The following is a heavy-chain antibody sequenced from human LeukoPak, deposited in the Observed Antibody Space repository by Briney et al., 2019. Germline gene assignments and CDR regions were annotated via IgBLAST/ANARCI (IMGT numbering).Heavy chain of an antibody. CDR3: ARAGNYDFWSGYYAPGVRYYMDV. D-gene: IGHD3-3*01. V-gene: IGHV1-2*02. J-gene: IGHJ6*03. Sequence: GASVKVSCKASGYTFTGYYMHWVRQAPGQGLEWMGWINPNSGGTNYAQKFQRIVTMTSDTSISTAYMELSRLRSDDTAVYYCARAGNYDFWSGYYAPGVRYYMDVWGKGTTVTVSS. CDR2: INPNSGGT. CDR1: GYTFTGYY.